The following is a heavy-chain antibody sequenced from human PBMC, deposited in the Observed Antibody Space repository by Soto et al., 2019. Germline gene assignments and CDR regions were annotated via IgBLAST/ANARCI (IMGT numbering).Heavy chain of an antibody. CDR2: IYFSGST. CDR1: GGSISSGDYY. CDR3: ARDYGSGDHHFDY. J-gene: IGHJ4*02. D-gene: IGHD3-10*01. Sequence: SETLSLTCTVSGGSISSGDYYWSWIRQPPGKGLEWIGYIYFSGSTYYNPSLKSRVTISVDASKNQFSLKLSSVTAADTAVYYCARDYGSGDHHFDYWGQGTLVTVSP. V-gene: IGHV4-30-4*01.